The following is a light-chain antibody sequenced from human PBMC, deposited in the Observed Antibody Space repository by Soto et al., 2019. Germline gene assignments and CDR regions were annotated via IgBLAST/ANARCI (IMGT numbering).Light chain of an antibody. J-gene: IGLJ2*01. CDR3: RSYTSSSTVV. Sequence: QSVLTQPASVSGSPGQSITISCTGTSSDVGRYNSVSWYQQHPGKAPKLMIYDVTNRPSGVSNRFSGSKSGNTASLTISGLQAEDEADYYCRSYTSSSTVVFGGGTKLTVL. CDR1: SSDVGRYNS. CDR2: DVT. V-gene: IGLV2-14*03.